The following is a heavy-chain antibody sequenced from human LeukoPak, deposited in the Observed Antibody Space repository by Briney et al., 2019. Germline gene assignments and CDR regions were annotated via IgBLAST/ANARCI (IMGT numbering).Heavy chain of an antibody. J-gene: IGHJ5*02. CDR1: GFTISSDW. CDR2: INPAGSST. V-gene: IGHV3-74*01. CDR3: TRGVRGSYGTDL. D-gene: IGHD1-26*01. Sequence: GGSLRLSCAASGFTISSDWMHWVRQAPGQGLVWVSRINPAGSSTNYADSVKGRFTVSRDNAMNTLYLHLNSLRAEDTAVYYCTRGVRGSYGTDLWGQGTLVTASS.